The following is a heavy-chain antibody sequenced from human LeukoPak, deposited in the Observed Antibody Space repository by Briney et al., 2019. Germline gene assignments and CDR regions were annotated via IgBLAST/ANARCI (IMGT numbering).Heavy chain of an antibody. V-gene: IGHV3-30*03. D-gene: IGHD4-17*01. CDR1: GFTFSSYG. Sequence: GGSLRVSCAASGFTFSSYGMHWVRQAPGKGLEWVAVISYDGSNKYYADSVKGRFTISRDNSKNTLYLQMNSLRSDDTAVYYCARDTVTPYYFDYWGQGTLVTVSS. J-gene: IGHJ4*02. CDR2: ISYDGSNK. CDR3: ARDTVTPYYFDY.